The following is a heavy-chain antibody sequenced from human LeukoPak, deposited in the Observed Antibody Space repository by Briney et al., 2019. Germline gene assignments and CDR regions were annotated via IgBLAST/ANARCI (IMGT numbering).Heavy chain of an antibody. J-gene: IGHJ3*02. CDR3: ARDPDSSSWGYAFDI. D-gene: IGHD6-13*01. V-gene: IGHV4-4*07. Sequence: PSEALSLTCTVSGGSISSYYWSWIRQPAGKGLGWIGRIYNSGNTNYNPSLKSRVTTSVDTSKNQFSLKLSSVTAADTAMYYCARDPDSSSWGYAFDIWGQGTMVTVSS. CDR1: GGSISSYY. CDR2: IYNSGNT.